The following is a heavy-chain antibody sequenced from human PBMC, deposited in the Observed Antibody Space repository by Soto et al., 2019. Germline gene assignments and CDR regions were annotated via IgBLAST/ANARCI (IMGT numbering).Heavy chain of an antibody. CDR2: ISAYNGDT. CDR3: AREGLVLVPTTVNSDYYYYAMDV. V-gene: IGHV1-18*01. J-gene: IGHJ6*02. CDR1: GYTFTSYG. Sequence: GASVKVSCKASGYTFTSYGISWVRQAPGQGLEWMGWISAYNGDTNYAQKLQGRVTMTTDTSTSTVYMELRSLRSDDTAVYYCAREGLVLVPTTVNSDYYYYAMDVWGQGTTVTVSS. D-gene: IGHD2-2*01.